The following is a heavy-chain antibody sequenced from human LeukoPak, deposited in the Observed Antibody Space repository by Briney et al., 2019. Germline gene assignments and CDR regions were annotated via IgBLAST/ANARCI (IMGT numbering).Heavy chain of an antibody. D-gene: IGHD6-19*01. V-gene: IGHV3-23*01. CDR2: ISGSGGST. CDR3: AKGSSYSSGWYVC. Sequence: PGGSLSLSRAASVFTFSSYAMSWVRQATAKGLEWVSAISGSGGSTFYADSVKGRVTISRDNSKNTLYLQMNSLRAEDTAVYYCAKGSSYSSGWYVCWCQGTLVTVSS. CDR1: VFTFSSYA. J-gene: IGHJ4*02.